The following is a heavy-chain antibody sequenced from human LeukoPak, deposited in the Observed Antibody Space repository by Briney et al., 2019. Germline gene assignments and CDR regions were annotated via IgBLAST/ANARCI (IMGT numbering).Heavy chain of an antibody. Sequence: GGSLRLSCAASGFTFSSYAMSWVRQAPGKGLEWVSAISGSGGSTYCADSVKGRFTISRDNSKNTLYLQMNSLRAEDTAVYYCARASGYRIDYWGQGTLVTVSS. D-gene: IGHD1-1*01. CDR1: GFTFSSYA. J-gene: IGHJ4*02. V-gene: IGHV3-23*01. CDR2: ISGSGGST. CDR3: ARASGYRIDY.